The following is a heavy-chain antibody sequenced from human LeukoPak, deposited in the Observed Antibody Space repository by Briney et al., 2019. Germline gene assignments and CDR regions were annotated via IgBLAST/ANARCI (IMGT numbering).Heavy chain of an antibody. V-gene: IGHV4-38-2*02. CDR1: DYSINSGYY. J-gene: IGHJ3*02. Sequence: PSETLSLTCSVSDYSINSGYYWGWIRQPPGRGLEWIGSIYQSGHTYYNPSLKSRVTISVDTSKNQFSLELNSVIAADTAVYYCARQVATKGEWAFDIWGQGTLVTVSS. CDR2: IYQSGHT. CDR3: ARQVATKGEWAFDI. D-gene: IGHD5-12*01.